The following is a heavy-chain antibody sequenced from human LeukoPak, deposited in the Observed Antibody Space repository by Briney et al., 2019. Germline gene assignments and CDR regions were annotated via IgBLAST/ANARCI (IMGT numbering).Heavy chain of an antibody. V-gene: IGHV3-7*01. CDR3: ARVLARRVVIIGYFDY. J-gene: IGHJ4*02. CDR2: IKKDGSEK. Sequence: PGGSLRLSCAASGFTFRSDWMSWVRQAPGKGLEWVANIKKDGSEKFYADSVKGRFTISRDNAKNSLYLQMNSLRAEDTAVYYCARVLARRVVIIGYFDYWGQGTLVTVSS. CDR1: GFTFRSDW. D-gene: IGHD3-3*01.